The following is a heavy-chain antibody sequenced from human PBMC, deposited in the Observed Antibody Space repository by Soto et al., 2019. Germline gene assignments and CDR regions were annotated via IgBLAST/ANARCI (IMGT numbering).Heavy chain of an antibody. CDR1: GRSISSYY. J-gene: IGHJ5*02. CDR2: IYYSGST. Sequence: PSETLSLTCTISGRSISSYYWSWIRQPPGKGLEWIGYIYYSGSTNYNPSLKSRVTISVDTSKNQFTLKLSSVTTADTAVYYCARLSYYGSGSTNWFDPWGQGTLVTRLL. CDR3: ARLSYYGSGSTNWFDP. D-gene: IGHD3-10*01. V-gene: IGHV4-59*08.